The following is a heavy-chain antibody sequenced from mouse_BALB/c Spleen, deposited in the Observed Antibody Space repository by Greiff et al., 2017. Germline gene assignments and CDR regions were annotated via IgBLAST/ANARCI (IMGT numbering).Heavy chain of an antibody. V-gene: IGHV1-54*01. Sequence: VQLQESGAELVRPGTSVKVSCKASGYAFTNYLIEWVKQRPGQGLEWIGVINPGSGGTNYNEKFKGKATLTADKSSSTAYMQLSSLTSDDSAVYFCASGGNYYAWFAYWGQGTLVTVSA. CDR2: INPGSGGT. D-gene: IGHD1-1*02. CDR3: ASGGNYYAWFAY. J-gene: IGHJ3*01. CDR1: GYAFTNYL.